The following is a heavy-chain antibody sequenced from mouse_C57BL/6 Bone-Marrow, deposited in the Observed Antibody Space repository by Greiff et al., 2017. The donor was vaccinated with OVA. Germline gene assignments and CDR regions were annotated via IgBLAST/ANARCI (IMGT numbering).Heavy chain of an antibody. CDR1: GYTFTSYW. J-gene: IGHJ4*01. V-gene: IGHV1-69*01. Sequence: QVQLQQPGAELVMPGASVKLSCKASGYTFTSYWMHWVKQRPGQGLEWIGEIDPSDSYTNYNQKFQGKSTLTVDKSSSTAYMQLSSLTSEDSAVYYCARWGYAMDYWGQGTSVTVSS. CDR2: IDPSDSYT. CDR3: ARWGYAMDY.